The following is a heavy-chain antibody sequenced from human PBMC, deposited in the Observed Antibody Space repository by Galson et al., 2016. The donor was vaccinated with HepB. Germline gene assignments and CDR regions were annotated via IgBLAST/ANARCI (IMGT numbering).Heavy chain of an antibody. D-gene: IGHD3-10*01. CDR1: GFSLTSTGVG. CDR2: LFWAGDK. V-gene: IGHV2-5*02. CDR3: AHSLPGYTDGSIFSHYFDY. Sequence: PALVKPTQTLTLTCTFSGFSLTSTGVGVGWIRQPPGKALEWLALLFWAGDKHYSPSLKNRLTITKDTSKNQVVLTMTNMGPVDTATYFCAHSLPGYTDGSIFSHYFDYWGQGALVTVSS. J-gene: IGHJ4*02.